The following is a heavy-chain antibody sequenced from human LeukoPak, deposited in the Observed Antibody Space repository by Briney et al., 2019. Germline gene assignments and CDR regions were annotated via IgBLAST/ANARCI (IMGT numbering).Heavy chain of an antibody. J-gene: IGHJ3*02. D-gene: IGHD2-21*02. CDR3: AKNEAFCGGDCLDAFDM. CDR2: IRYDGSNE. CDR1: GFTFSSYS. Sequence: GGSLRLSCAASGFTFSSYSMNWVRQAPGKGLEWVAFIRYDGSNEYYADSVKGRFTISRDNFKNTVYLQMNRLRADDTAVYYCAKNEAFCGGDCLDAFDMWGQGTMVTVSS. V-gene: IGHV3-30*02.